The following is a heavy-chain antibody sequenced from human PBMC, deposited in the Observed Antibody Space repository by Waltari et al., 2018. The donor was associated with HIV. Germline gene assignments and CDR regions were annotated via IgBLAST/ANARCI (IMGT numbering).Heavy chain of an antibody. V-gene: IGHV4-38-2*02. CDR2: IYHSGST. CDR1: GYSISSAFY. CDR3: ARDDRLYLDY. Sequence: QVQLQESGPGLVKPSETLSLTCAVSGYSISSAFYWGWIRQPPGKGLDWIGIIYHSGSTYYNPSLKSRVTISVDTSKNQFSLKLSSVTAADTAVYYCARDDRLYLDYWGQGTLVTVSS. D-gene: IGHD3-22*01. J-gene: IGHJ4*02.